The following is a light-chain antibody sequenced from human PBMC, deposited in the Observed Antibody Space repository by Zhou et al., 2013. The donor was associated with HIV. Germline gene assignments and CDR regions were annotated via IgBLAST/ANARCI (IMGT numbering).Light chain of an antibody. CDR3: QQYNSYST. V-gene: IGKV1-5*03. CDR1: QSINSW. CDR2: KAS. Sequence: DIQMTQSPSTLSASVGDRVTITCRASQSINSWLAWYQQKPGKAPLLLIYKASSLESGVPSRFSGSGSGTEFTLTISSLQPDDFATYYCQQYNSYSTFGQGTKLEIK. J-gene: IGKJ2*01.